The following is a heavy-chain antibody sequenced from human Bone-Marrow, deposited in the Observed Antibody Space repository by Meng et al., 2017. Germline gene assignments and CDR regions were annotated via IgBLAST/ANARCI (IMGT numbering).Heavy chain of an antibody. J-gene: IGHJ4*02. CDR1: GGSFSGYY. CDR3: ARAYSSSNYFDY. D-gene: IGHD6-6*01. Sequence: SETLSLTCAVYGGSFSGYYWSWIRQPPGKGLEWIGYIYYSGSTYYNPSLKSRVTISVDTSKNQFSLKLSSVTAADTAVYYCARAYSSSNYFDYWGQGTLVTVSS. CDR2: IYYSGST. V-gene: IGHV4-34*09.